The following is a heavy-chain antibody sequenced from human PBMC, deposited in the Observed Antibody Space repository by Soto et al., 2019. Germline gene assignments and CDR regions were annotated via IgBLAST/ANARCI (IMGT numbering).Heavy chain of an antibody. CDR2: IYSGGST. Sequence: GSLRLSCAASGFTVSSNYMSWVRQAPGKGLEWASVIYSGGSTFYADSVKGRFTISRDNSKNMVYLQMNRMRAEDTAVYYCAREWPHLDCWGQGTLVTVSS. CDR3: AREWPHLDC. J-gene: IGHJ4*02. CDR1: GFTVSSNY. V-gene: IGHV3-53*01.